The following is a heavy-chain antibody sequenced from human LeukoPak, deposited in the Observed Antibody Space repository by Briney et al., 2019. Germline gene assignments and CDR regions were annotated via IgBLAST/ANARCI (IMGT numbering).Heavy chain of an antibody. J-gene: IGHJ6*03. CDR1: GYSISSGYY. CDR2: IYHSGTT. Sequence: SETLSLTCTVSGYSISSGYYWGWIRQPPRKGLEWIGNIYHSGTTYYNPSLKSRVTISVDTSKNQFSLKLSSMTAADTAVYYCARATTLRYYYYYMDVWGKGTTVTVSS. V-gene: IGHV4-38-2*02. CDR3: ARATTLRYYYYYMDV. D-gene: IGHD4-11*01.